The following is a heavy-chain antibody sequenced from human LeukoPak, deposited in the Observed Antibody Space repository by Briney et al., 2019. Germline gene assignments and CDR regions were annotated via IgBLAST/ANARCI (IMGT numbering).Heavy chain of an antibody. CDR3: ARDPNYYDSSGYYKTLDAFDI. Sequence: ASVKVSCKASGYTFTSYGISWVRQAPGQGLEWMGRISAYSGDTNYAQKFQGRATMTTDTSTSTAYMELRSLRSDDTAVYFCARDPNYYDSSGYYKTLDAFDIWGQGTMVTVSS. D-gene: IGHD3-22*01. J-gene: IGHJ3*02. CDR1: GYTFTSYG. CDR2: ISAYSGDT. V-gene: IGHV1-18*01.